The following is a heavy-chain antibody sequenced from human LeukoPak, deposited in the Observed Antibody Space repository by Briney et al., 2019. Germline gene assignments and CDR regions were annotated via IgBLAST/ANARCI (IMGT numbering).Heavy chain of an antibody. Sequence: GGSLRLSCSASGFTFRSYAMHWVRQAAGKGLEYDSGVNSNGGSTIYADSVKGRFTIFRDNSKNTLYLQMSSLRADDTAVYYCVKDFMTRGVISGFDIWGQGALVTVSS. D-gene: IGHD3-10*01. J-gene: IGHJ4*02. CDR3: VKDFMTRGVISGFDI. CDR2: VNSNGGST. CDR1: GFTFRSYA. V-gene: IGHV3-64D*06.